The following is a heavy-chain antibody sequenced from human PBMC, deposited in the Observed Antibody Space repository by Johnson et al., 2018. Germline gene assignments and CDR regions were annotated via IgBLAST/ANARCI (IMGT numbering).Heavy chain of an antibody. CDR3: ARGGIAVTGTEKLYYYMDV. V-gene: IGHV3-30-3*01. J-gene: IGHJ6*03. CDR2: ISYDGGKE. D-gene: IGHD6-19*01. CDR1: RFSFSSYT. Sequence: QVQLVESGGGVVQPGRSXRLSCAASRFSFSSYTMHWVRQAPGKGLEWMAVISYDGGKEYFADSVKGRFTSSRDNSQNTVYLQLNNLRADDTAVYYCARGGIAVTGTEKLYYYMDVWGTGTTVTVSS.